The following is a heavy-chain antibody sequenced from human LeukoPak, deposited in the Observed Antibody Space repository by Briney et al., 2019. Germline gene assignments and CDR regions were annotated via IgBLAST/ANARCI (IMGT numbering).Heavy chain of an antibody. CDR1: GGSISSYY. D-gene: IGHD6-19*01. CDR2: IYYSGST. J-gene: IGHJ5*02. CDR3: ARAHVLWLVPRWFDP. Sequence: KPSETLSLTCTVSGGSISSYYWSWIRQPPAKGLEWIGYIYYSGSTNYNPSLKSRVTISVDTSKNQFSLKLSSVTAADTAVYYCARAHVLWLVPRWFDPWGQGNLVTVSS. V-gene: IGHV4-59*01.